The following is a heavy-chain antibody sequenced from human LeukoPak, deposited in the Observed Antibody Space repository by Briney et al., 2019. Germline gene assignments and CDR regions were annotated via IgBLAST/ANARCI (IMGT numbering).Heavy chain of an antibody. D-gene: IGHD2-15*01. CDR1: GFTFSSYA. J-gene: IGHJ4*02. CDR2: IWYDGSNK. V-gene: IGHV3-33*08. CDR3: ARGVSRYCSGGSCYYFDY. Sequence: GGSLRLSCAASGFTFSSYAMSWVRQAPGKGLEWVAVIWYDGSNKYYADSVKGLFTISRDNSKNTLYLQMNSLRVEDTAVYYCARGVSRYCSGGSCYYFDYWGQGTLVTVSS.